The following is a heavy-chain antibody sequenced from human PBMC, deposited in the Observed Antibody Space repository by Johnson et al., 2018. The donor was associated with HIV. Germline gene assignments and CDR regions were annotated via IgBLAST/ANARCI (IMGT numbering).Heavy chain of an antibody. Sequence: ADSVKGRFTISRDNSKNTLYLEINSLRAEDTAVYYCARAPGYSRAFDIWGQGTMVTVSS. J-gene: IGHJ3*02. V-gene: IGHV3-30*07. D-gene: IGHD5-18*01. CDR3: ARAPGYSRAFDI.